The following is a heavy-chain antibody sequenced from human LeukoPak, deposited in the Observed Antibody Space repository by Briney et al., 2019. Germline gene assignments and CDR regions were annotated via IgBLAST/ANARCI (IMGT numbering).Heavy chain of an antibody. V-gene: IGHV3-23*01. J-gene: IGHJ4*02. CDR2: ISGSGGST. CDR1: GFTFSSYA. CDR3: AKAHEKWGRSYGFFDY. D-gene: IGHD1-26*01. Sequence: GGSLRLSCAASGFTFSSYAMSWVRQAPGKGREWVSAISGSGGSTYYADSVKGRFTISRDNSKNTLYLQMNSLRAEDTAVYYCAKAHEKWGRSYGFFDYWGQGTLVTVSS.